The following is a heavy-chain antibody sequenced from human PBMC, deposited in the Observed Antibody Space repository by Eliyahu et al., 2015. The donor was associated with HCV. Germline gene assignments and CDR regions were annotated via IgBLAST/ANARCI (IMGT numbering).Heavy chain of an antibody. J-gene: IGHJ6*02. Sequence: QVHLVQSGAEVRQPGXSXXVSCXASGGTFSSYAVTWVRQAPGQGLEWMGGIIPIFGTASYAQKFQDRLNITLDKSTNTAFMDLSRLKSNDTAVYFCSRAFRGSHYGMDVWGQGTTVTVS. D-gene: IGHD3-10*01. CDR1: GGTFSSYA. V-gene: IGHV1-69*06. CDR2: IIPIFGTA. CDR3: SRAFRGSHYGMDV.